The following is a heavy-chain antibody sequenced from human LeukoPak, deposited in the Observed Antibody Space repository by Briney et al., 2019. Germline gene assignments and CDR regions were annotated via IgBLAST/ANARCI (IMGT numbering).Heavy chain of an antibody. CDR3: ARMLDWSLDY. V-gene: IGHV4-31*03. CDR2: IYYSGST. CDR1: GGSISSGGYS. D-gene: IGHD3-9*01. Sequence: PSETLSLTCTVSGGSISSGGYSWSWIRQHPGKGLEWIGYIYYSGSTYYNPSLKSRVTISVDTSKNQFSLKLSSVTAADTAVYYCARMLDWSLDYWGQGTLVTVSS. J-gene: IGHJ4*02.